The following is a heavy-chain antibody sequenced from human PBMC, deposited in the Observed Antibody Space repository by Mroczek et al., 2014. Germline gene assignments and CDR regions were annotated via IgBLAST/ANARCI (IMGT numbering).Heavy chain of an antibody. CDR1: GGSISSGSYY. CDR3: ARDRYYYDSSGYYKTSPN. J-gene: IGHJ4*02. V-gene: IGHV4-61*02. D-gene: IGHD3-22*01. Sequence: QVQLVESGPGLVKPSQTLSLTCTVSGGSISSGSYYWSWIRQPAGKGLEWIGRIYTSGSTNYNPSLKSRVTISVDTSKNQFSLKLSSVTAADTAVYYCARDRYYYDSSGYYKTSPNWGQGTLVTVSS. CDR2: IYTSGST.